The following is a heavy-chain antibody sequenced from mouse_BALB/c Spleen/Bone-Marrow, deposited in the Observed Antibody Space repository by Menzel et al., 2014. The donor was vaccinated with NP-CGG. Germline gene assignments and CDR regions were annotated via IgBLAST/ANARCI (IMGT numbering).Heavy chain of an antibody. D-gene: IGHD1-1*01. J-gene: IGHJ4*01. CDR2: VFSGGST. Sequence: QLPQSGPGLVQPSPSLSIPCTVSGFSLTTYGLHWVCPSPGKGLEWLGVVFSGGSTDYNAAFISRLSITKDNSKSQVFFKMNGLQANDTAIYYCARNLYYGSSLYAMDYWGQGTSVTVSS. V-gene: IGHV2-2*02. CDR3: ARNLYYGSSLYAMDY. CDR1: GFSLTTYG.